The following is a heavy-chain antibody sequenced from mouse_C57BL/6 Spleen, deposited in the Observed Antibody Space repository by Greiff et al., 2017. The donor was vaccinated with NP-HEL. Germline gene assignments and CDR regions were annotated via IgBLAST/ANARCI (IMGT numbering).Heavy chain of an antibody. CDR3: ARYGSSYGYAMDY. CDR2: IDPSDSYT. Sequence: VQLQQSGAELVMPGASVKLSCKASGYTFTSYWMHWVKQRPGQGLEWIGEIDPSDSYTNYNQKFKGKSTLTVDKSSSTAYMQLSSLTSEDSAVYYCARYGSSYGYAMDYWGQGTSVTVSS. V-gene: IGHV1-69*01. CDR1: GYTFTSYW. J-gene: IGHJ4*01. D-gene: IGHD1-1*01.